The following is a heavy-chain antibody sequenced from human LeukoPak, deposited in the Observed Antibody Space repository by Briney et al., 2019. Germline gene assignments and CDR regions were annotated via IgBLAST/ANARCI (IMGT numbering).Heavy chain of an antibody. J-gene: IGHJ4*02. Sequence: SETLSLTCTVSGGSISSYYWSWIRQPPGKGLEWIGYIYYSGSTNYNPSLKSRVTISVDTSKNQFSLKLSSVTAADTAVYYCARGGRGGYTFDYWGQGTLVTVSS. D-gene: IGHD5-12*01. CDR3: ARGGRGGYTFDY. CDR1: GGSISSYY. CDR2: IYYSGST. V-gene: IGHV4-59*01.